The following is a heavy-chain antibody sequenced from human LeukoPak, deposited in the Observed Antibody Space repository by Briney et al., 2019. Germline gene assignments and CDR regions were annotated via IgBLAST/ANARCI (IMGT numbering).Heavy chain of an antibody. Sequence: PGGSLRLSCAASGFTFSSYDMHWVRQATGKGLEWVSAIGTAGDTYYPGSVKGRFTISRENAKNSLYLQMNSLRAGDTAVYYCARGLGAVAGSFGHAFDIWGQGTMVTVSS. CDR2: IGTAGDT. J-gene: IGHJ3*02. CDR3: ARGLGAVAGSFGHAFDI. V-gene: IGHV3-13*01. D-gene: IGHD6-19*01. CDR1: GFTFSSYD.